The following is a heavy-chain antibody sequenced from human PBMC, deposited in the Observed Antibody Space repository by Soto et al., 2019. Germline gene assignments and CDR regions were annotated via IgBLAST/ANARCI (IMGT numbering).Heavy chain of an antibody. CDR2: IYYSGST. Sequence: LSLTCTVSGGSISSGDYYWSWIRQPPGKGLEWIGYIYYSGSTYYNPSLKSRVTISVDTSKNQFSLKLSSVTAADTAVYYCARGDRAAAGVDYWGQGTLVTVSS. V-gene: IGHV4-30-4*01. D-gene: IGHD6-13*01. CDR3: ARGDRAAAGVDY. J-gene: IGHJ4*02. CDR1: GGSISSGDYY.